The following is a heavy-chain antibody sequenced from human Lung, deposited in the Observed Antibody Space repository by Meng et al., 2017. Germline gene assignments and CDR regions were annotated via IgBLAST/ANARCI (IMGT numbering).Heavy chain of an antibody. Sequence: VQLVESGGCLVTPGGSLRLSCAASGFTFSNAWMSWVRQAPGKGLEWIGRIKSKTDGETTDYAAPVKGRFSISRDDSKNTVYLQMNSLKTEDTAVYYCQWLSTHPPDQWGQGTLVTVSS. D-gene: IGHD3-22*01. CDR1: GFTFSNAW. CDR2: IKSKTDGETT. V-gene: IGHV3-15*01. CDR3: QWLSTHPPDQ. J-gene: IGHJ4*02.